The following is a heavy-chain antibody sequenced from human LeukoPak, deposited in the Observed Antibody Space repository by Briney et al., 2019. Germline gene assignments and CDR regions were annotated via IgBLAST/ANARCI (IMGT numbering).Heavy chain of an antibody. V-gene: IGHV1-18*01. CDR2: ISVYNGNI. CDR3: ARGAVGAAFFDY. CDR1: GYAFTGYG. J-gene: IGHJ4*02. D-gene: IGHD1-26*01. Sequence: ASVKVSCKASGYAFTGYGISWVRQAPGQGLEWMGWISVYNGNINYAQKLQGRVTMTTDTSTSTAYMELRSLRSDDTAVYYCARGAVGAAFFDYWGQGTLVTVSS.